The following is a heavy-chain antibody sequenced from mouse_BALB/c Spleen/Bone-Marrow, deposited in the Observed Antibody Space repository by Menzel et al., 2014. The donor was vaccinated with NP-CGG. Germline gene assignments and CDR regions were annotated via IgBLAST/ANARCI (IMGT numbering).Heavy chain of an antibody. CDR2: IDPENGNT. CDR1: GFNINDYY. V-gene: IGHV14-1*02. CDR3: ARSGYGNYRY. D-gene: IGHD2-1*01. Sequence: EVQLQQSGAELVRPGALVKFSCTASGFNINDYYMHWVQQRPEQGLEWIGWIDPENGNTIYDPKFQDKASITEDTSSNTPYRQLSDLTSEGTAVYYCARSGYGNYRYWCQGTTLTVSS. J-gene: IGHJ2*01.